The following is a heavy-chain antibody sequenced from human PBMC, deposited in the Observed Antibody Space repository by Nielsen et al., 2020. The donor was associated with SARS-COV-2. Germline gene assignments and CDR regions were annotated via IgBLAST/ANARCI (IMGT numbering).Heavy chain of an antibody. J-gene: IGHJ3*01. CDR2: INFDGTGT. CDR1: GFTFTAYW. CDR3: ARDGVVGSTNTFDV. V-gene: IGHV3-74*01. Sequence: GESLKISCTASGFTFTAYWMHWVRQAPGKGLTWVSHINFDGTGTSYADSVKGRFTISRGNAKNTVYLQMNSLRAEDTAVYYCARDGVVGSTNTFDVWGQGTVVTVSS. D-gene: IGHD1-26*01.